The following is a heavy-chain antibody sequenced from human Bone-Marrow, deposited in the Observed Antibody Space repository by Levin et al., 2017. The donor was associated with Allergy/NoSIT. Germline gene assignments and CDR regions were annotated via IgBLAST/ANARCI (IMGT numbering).Heavy chain of an antibody. Sequence: SGPTLVKPTQTLTLTCTFSGFSLTTSGVSVGWIRQPPGKALEWLALIYSHDDKYFSPSLRTRLTITKDTSKNQVVLTLTNLTPVDTATYFCAHTGTYYFDYWGHGTLVTVSS. CDR1: GFSLTTSGVS. J-gene: IGHJ4*01. CDR3: AHTGTYYFDY. CDR2: IYSHDDK. V-gene: IGHV2-5*01. D-gene: IGHD1-26*01.